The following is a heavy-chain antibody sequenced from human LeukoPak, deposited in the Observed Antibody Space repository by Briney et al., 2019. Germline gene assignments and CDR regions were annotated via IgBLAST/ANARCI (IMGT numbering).Heavy chain of an antibody. CDR1: GGSFSGYY. CDR3: ARSLGSSWTNWFDP. J-gene: IGHJ5*02. D-gene: IGHD6-13*01. V-gene: IGHV4-34*01. CDR2: INHSGST. Sequence: SETLSLTCAVYGGSFSGYYWSWIRQPPGKGLEWIGEINHSGSTNYNPSLKSRVTISVDTSENQFSLKLSSVTAADTAVYYCARSLGSSWTNWFDPWGQGTLVTVSS.